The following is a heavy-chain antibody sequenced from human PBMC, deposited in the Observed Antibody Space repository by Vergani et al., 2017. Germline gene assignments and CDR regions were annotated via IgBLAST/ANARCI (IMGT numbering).Heavy chain of an antibody. CDR3: ARSPEGRGVIIRSHYGMDV. CDR1: GYSFTSYW. CDR2: IDPSDSYT. Sequence: EVQLVQSGAEVKKPGESLRISCKGSGYSFTSYWISWVRQMPGKGLEWMGRIDPSDSYTNYSPSFQGHVTISADKSISTAYLQWSSLKASDTAMYYCARSPEGRGVIIRSHYGMDVWGQGTTVTVSS. D-gene: IGHD3-10*01. J-gene: IGHJ6*02. V-gene: IGHV5-10-1*03.